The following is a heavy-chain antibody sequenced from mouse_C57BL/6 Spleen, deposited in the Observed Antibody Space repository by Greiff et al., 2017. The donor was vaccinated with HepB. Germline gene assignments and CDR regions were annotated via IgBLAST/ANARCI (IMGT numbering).Heavy chain of an antibody. V-gene: IGHV10-1*01. J-gene: IGHJ1*03. D-gene: IGHD2-4*01. Sequence: EVHLVESGGGLVQPKGSLKLSCAASGFSFNTYAMNWVRQAPGKGLEWVAHIRSKSNNYATYYADSVKDRFTISRDDSESMLYLQMNNLKTEDTAMYYCVRQGDYDRDWYFDVWGTGTTVTVSS. CDR3: VRQGDYDRDWYFDV. CDR2: IRSKSNNYAT. CDR1: GFSFNTYA.